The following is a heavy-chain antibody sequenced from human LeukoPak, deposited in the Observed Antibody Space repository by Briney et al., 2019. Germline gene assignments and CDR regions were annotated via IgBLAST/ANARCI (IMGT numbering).Heavy chain of an antibody. V-gene: IGHV4-34*01. J-gene: IGHJ5*02. CDR3: ARSPEYQLPSRFDP. CDR1: GVSFSGYY. CDR2: INHSGST. D-gene: IGHD2-2*01. Sequence: KTSETLSLTCAVYGVSFSGYYWSWIRQPPGKGLEWIGEINHSGSTNYNPSLKSRVTISVDTSKNQFSLKLSSVTAADTAVYYCARSPEYQLPSRFDPWGQGTLVTVSS.